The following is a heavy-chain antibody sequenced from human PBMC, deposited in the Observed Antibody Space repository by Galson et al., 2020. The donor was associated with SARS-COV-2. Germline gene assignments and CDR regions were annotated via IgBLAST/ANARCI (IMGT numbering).Heavy chain of an antibody. V-gene: IGHV3-33*06. Sequence: GGSMRHYCAASGSTFSSYGLHWVRQAPGKGLEWVAVIWYDGSNKYYADSVKGRFTISRDNSKNTLYLQMNSLRAEDTAVYYCAKEGSDIGYYDIMTGYARPYYYYMDVWSIGTTVTVSS. D-gene: IGHD3-9*01. J-gene: IGHJ6*03. CDR1: GSTFSSYG. CDR2: IWYDGSNK. CDR3: AKEGSDIGYYDIMTGYARPYYYYMDV.